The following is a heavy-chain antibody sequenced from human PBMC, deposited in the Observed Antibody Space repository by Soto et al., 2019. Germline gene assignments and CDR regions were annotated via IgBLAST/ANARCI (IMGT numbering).Heavy chain of an antibody. V-gene: IGHV3-33*01. CDR3: AIGRGYGERQVFDY. CDR1: GFTFSRHG. CDR2: IWYDGSEI. D-gene: IGHD4-17*01. J-gene: IGHJ4*02. Sequence: PGGSLRLSCAASGFTFSRHGMHWVRQAPGKGLEWVAVIWYDGSEIYYVDSVKGRFTISRDNSKNTLYLQMNSLRAEDSAVYYFAIGRGYGERQVFDYWGQGALVTGSS.